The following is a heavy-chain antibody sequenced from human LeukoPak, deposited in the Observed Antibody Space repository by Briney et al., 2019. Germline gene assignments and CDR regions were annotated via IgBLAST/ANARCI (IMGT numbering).Heavy chain of an antibody. CDR3: ATTRQQLVPGY. Sequence: GGSLRLSCAASGFTFSSYAMHWVRQAPGKGLEWVSSISSSSSYIYYADSVKGRFTISRDNAKNSLYLQMNSLRAEDTAVYYCATTRQQLVPGYWGQGTLVTVSS. V-gene: IGHV3-21*01. CDR2: ISSSSSYI. CDR1: GFTFSSYA. J-gene: IGHJ4*02. D-gene: IGHD6-13*01.